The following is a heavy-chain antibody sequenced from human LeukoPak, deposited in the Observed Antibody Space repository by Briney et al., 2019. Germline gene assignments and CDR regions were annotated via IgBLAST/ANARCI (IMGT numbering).Heavy chain of an antibody. V-gene: IGHV3-48*01. Sequence: GGSLRLSCAASGFTFSSYAMHWVRQAPGKRLEWVSYISASSTTIYYADSVKGRFTISRDNAKNSLYLQMNSLRAEDTAVYYCARDISGSYVDYWGQGTLVTVSS. D-gene: IGHD1-26*01. J-gene: IGHJ4*02. CDR1: GFTFSSYA. CDR2: ISASSTTI. CDR3: ARDISGSYVDY.